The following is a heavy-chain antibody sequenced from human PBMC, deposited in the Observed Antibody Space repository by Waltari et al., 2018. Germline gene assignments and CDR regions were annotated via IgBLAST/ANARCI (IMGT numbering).Heavy chain of an antibody. V-gene: IGHV1-2*04. CDR2: INPNSGGT. CDR3: ATGGTGIAVAGTGDYFDY. J-gene: IGHJ4*02. Sequence: QVQLVQSGAEVKKPGASVKVSCKASGYTFTGYYMHWVRQAPGQGLEWMGWINPNSGGTNYAQKFQGWVTMTRDTSISTAYMELSRLRSDDTAVYYCATGGTGIAVAGTGDYFDYWGQGTLVTVSS. CDR1: GYTFTGYY. D-gene: IGHD6-19*01.